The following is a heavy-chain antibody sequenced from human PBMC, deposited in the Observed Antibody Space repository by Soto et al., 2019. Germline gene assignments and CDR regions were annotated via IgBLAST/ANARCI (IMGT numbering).Heavy chain of an antibody. CDR2: ISTGSSYI. CDR3: VNEPPRDCSGCSCPTGY. CDR1: GFTFSSYS. Sequence: EVQLVESGGGLVKPGGSLRLACAASGFTFSSYSMNWVRQAPGKGLEWVSSISTGSSYIYYADSVKGRFTISRDNAKNSLYLQMSGLRAEDTAVYYCVNEPPRDCSGCSCPTGYWGQGTLVTVSS. D-gene: IGHD2-15*01. V-gene: IGHV3-21*01. J-gene: IGHJ4*02.